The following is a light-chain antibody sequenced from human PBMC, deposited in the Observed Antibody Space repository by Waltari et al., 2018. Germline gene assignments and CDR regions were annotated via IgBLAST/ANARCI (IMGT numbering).Light chain of an antibody. V-gene: IGLV2-23*02. CDR2: EVT. Sequence: QSALTQPASVSGSPGQSITISCTGTSSDVGSYNLVSWYQQHPGKAPKLLIYEVTKRPSWTSIRFSGSKSGNTPSLSIAGLQAADEAVYSCCSYAGGARLVFGGGTMLTVL. CDR1: SSDVGSYNL. CDR3: CSYAGGARLV. J-gene: IGLJ2*01.